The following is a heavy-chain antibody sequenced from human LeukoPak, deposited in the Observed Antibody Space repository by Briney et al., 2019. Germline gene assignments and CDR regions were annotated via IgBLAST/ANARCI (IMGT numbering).Heavy chain of an antibody. CDR3: ARGFNYMDV. Sequence: SETLSLTCAVFGGSLNDHYWIWIRQPPGQGLEWIGEINHFGTTKYNSSLKSRVTISIDASTKQFSLKLNSVTAADTALYYCARGFNYMDVWGKGTTVTV. V-gene: IGHV4-34*01. CDR2: INHFGTT. J-gene: IGHJ6*03. CDR1: GGSLNDHY.